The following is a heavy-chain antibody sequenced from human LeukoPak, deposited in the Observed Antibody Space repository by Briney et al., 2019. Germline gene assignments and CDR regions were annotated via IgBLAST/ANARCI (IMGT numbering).Heavy chain of an antibody. CDR1: GFTFSTYW. Sequence: GGSLRLSCAASGFTFSTYWMHWVRQAPGKGLVWVSRINSDGSRTTYADSVKGRFTISRDSAKNTLYLQMNSLRTEDTAVYYCARPETQYSSGLDGFDIWGQGTMVTVSS. V-gene: IGHV3-74*01. J-gene: IGHJ3*02. CDR3: ARPETQYSSGLDGFDI. D-gene: IGHD6-19*01. CDR2: INSDGSRT.